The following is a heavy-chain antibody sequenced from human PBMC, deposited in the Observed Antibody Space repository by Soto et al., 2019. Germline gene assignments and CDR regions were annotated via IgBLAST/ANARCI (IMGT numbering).Heavy chain of an antibody. J-gene: IGHJ4*02. Sequence: LSLSCAASGFSFSSYVMHWVRQAPGKGLEWVAVIWYDGSNKYYADSVKGRFTISRDNSKNTLYLQMNSLRAEDTAVYYCARDRYYDSSGYQSLDYWGQGTLVTVSS. CDR1: GFSFSSYV. CDR3: ARDRYYDSSGYQSLDY. CDR2: IWYDGSNK. V-gene: IGHV3-33*01. D-gene: IGHD3-22*01.